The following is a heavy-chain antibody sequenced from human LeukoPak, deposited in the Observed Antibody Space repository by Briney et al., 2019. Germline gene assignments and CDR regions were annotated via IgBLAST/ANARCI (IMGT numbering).Heavy chain of an antibody. CDR1: GFTFSFYW. D-gene: IGHD1-26*01. CDR2: IKQDGSEK. V-gene: IGHV3-7*01. Sequence: GGSLRLSCAASGFTFSFYWMGWVRQAPGMGLEWVATIKQDGSEKYYLDSVKGRFTISRDNAKNSLFLQMNSLRAEDTAVYYCAGARGWEFSSWGQGTLVTVSS. J-gene: IGHJ5*02. CDR3: AGARGWEFSS.